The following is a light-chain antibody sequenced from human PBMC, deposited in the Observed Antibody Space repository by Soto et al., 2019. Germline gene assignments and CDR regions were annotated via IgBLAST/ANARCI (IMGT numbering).Light chain of an antibody. CDR1: QSVSNNY. CDR2: GSS. J-gene: IGKJ2*01. CDR3: QQYGSSPPYT. V-gene: IGKV3-20*01. Sequence: EVVLTQSPGTLSLSPGARATLSCRASQSVSNNYFAWYQQKPGQAPRLLIFGSSDRATGIPERFSGSGSGTDFPLTISRLEPEDFAEYYCQQYGSSPPYTFGQGTKVESK.